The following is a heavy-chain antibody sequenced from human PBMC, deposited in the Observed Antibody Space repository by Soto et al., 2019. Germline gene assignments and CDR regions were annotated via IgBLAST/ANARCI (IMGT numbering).Heavy chain of an antibody. CDR3: ARDYGGNPTFYYYYGMDV. CDR1: GYTFTSYG. J-gene: IGHJ6*02. CDR2: ISAYNGNT. D-gene: IGHD4-17*01. V-gene: IGHV1-18*04. Sequence: ASVKVSCKASGYTFTSYGISWVRQAPGQGLEWMGWISAYNGNTNYAQKLQGRVTMTTDTSTSTAYMELRSLRSDDTAVYYCARDYGGNPTFYYYYGMDVWGQGTTVTVSS.